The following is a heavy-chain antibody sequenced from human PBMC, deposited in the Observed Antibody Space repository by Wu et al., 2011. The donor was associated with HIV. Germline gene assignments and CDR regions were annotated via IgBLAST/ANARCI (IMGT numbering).Heavy chain of an antibody. J-gene: IGHJ3*02. CDR3: ARHRGGRSDAFDI. CDR2: IYPGDSDT. Sequence: KRPGESLKISXKGSGYSFYQLLDRLGAPDARKGLEWMGIIYPGDSDTRYSPSFQGQVTISADKSISTAYLQWSSLKASDTAMYYCARHRGGRSDAFDIWGQGTMVT. D-gene: IGHD1-26*01. V-gene: IGHV5-51*01. CDR1: GYSFYQLL.